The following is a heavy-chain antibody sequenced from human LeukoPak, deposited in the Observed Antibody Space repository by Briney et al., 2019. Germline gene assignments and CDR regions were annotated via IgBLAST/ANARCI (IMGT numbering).Heavy chain of an antibody. CDR1: RFTFSNYW. CDR2: INQDGSER. CDR3: ARDYMAGATFQIQGPVDY. V-gene: IGHV3-7*01. D-gene: IGHD1-26*01. Sequence: GGSLRLSCAASRFTFSNYWMTWVRQAPGKGLEWVANINQDGSERYYLDSVKSRFTISRDNAKSSLYLQMNSLRAEDTAVYYCARDYMAGATFQIQGPVDYWGQGTLVTVSS. J-gene: IGHJ4*02.